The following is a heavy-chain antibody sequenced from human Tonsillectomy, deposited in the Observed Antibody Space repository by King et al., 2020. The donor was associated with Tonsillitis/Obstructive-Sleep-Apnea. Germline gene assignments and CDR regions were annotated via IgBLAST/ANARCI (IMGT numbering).Heavy chain of an antibody. V-gene: IGHV3-21*01. CDR3: AREPAVACTMIPPEY. CDR2: ISSSSSFI. Sequence: PGKGLEWVSSISSSSSFIYYADSVKGRFTISRDNAKNSLYLQMNSLRAEDTAVYYCAREPAVACTMIPPEYLGQGTLVT. J-gene: IGHJ4*02. D-gene: IGHD6-19*01.